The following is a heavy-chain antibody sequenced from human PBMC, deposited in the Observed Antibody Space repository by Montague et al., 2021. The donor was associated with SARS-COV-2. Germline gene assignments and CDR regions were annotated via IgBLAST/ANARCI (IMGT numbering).Heavy chain of an antibody. D-gene: IGHD6-13*01. CDR3: ARDFVAAVPDRFDS. J-gene: IGHJ4*02. CDR1: GGFISSGNW. V-gene: IGHV4/OR15-8*02. CDR2: IFHSGAA. Sequence: SETLSLTCAVSGGFISSGNWWSWVRQPPGKGLEWIGEIFHSGAASYDPSLKSRLTISMDKSKNEFSLKLNSVTAADTAMYYCARDFVAAVPDRFDSWGQGVLVTVS.